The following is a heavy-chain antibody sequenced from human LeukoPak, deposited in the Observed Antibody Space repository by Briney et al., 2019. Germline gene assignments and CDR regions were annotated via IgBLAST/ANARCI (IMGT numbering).Heavy chain of an antibody. CDR3: ARVLRIYYDSSGYLLSYYYYGMDV. CDR2: ISSSGSTI. D-gene: IGHD3-22*01. Sequence: GGSLTLSCAASGFTFSSYEMNWVRQAPGKGLEWVSYISSSGSTIYYADSVKGRFTISRDNAKNSLYLQMNSLRAEDTAVYYCARVLRIYYDSSGYLLSYYYYGMDVWGQGTTVTVSS. V-gene: IGHV3-48*03. CDR1: GFTFSSYE. J-gene: IGHJ6*02.